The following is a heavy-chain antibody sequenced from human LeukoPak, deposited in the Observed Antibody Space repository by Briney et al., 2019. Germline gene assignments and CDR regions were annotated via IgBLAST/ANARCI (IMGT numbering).Heavy chain of an antibody. Sequence: GGSLRLSCAASGFTFSSHWMYWVRKAPGKGLQWVSGFNNDGPTTTYADSVKGRFTISRDNAKNTLYLQMNSLKTEDTAVDYWTTEGGWSFYFDYWGQGTLVTVSS. CDR1: GFTFSSHW. CDR2: FNNDGPTT. V-gene: IGHV3-74*01. CDR3: TTEGGWSFYFDY. D-gene: IGHD2-15*01. J-gene: IGHJ4*02.